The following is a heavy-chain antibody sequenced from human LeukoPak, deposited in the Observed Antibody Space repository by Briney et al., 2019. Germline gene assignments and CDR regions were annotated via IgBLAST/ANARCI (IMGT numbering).Heavy chain of an antibody. CDR2: ISGSGGST. J-gene: IGHJ5*02. Sequence: GGSLRLSCAASGFAFSSYAMSWVRQAPGKGLEWVSAISGSGGSTYYADSVKGRFTISRDNSKSTLYLQMNSLRTEDTAVYYCAKDRHAPGRYCSSTICFPFDPWGQGTLVTVSS. CDR3: AKDRHAPGRYCSSTICFPFDP. D-gene: IGHD2-2*01. V-gene: IGHV3-23*01. CDR1: GFAFSSYA.